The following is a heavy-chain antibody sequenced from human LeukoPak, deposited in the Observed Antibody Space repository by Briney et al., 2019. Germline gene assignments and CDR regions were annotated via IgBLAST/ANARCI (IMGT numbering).Heavy chain of an antibody. CDR1: GCSIRSNSYY. D-gene: IGHD2-2*01. J-gene: IGHJ4*02. Sequence: PSETLSLTCTVSGCSIRSNSYYWGLIRQPPGKGLEWIGSIYYSGSTYHNPSLKSRVTISVDTSKNQFSLKLSSVTAADTAVYYCARHDMGRVVPAAMYLDYWRQGTLVTVSS. V-gene: IGHV4-39*01. CDR3: ARHDMGRVVPAAMYLDY. CDR2: IYYSGST.